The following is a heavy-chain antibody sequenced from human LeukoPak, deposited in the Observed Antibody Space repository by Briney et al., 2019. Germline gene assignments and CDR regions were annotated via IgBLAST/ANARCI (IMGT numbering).Heavy chain of an antibody. CDR3: ARGEDLDFWSGSPMDV. Sequence: GGSLRLSCAASGFTVSFNYMSWVRQAPGKGLEWVSVIDSGGGIYYADSVEGRFTISRDNSKNTLYLQMNSLRAEDTAVYYCARGEDLDFWSGSPMDVWGKGTTVTVSS. D-gene: IGHD3-3*01. J-gene: IGHJ6*03. CDR1: GFTVSFNY. V-gene: IGHV3-66*02. CDR2: IDSGGGI.